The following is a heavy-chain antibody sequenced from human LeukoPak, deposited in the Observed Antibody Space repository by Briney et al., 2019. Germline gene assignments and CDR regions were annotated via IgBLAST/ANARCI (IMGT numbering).Heavy chain of an antibody. J-gene: IGHJ6*02. CDR1: GGSINGYY. CDR3: ARLTREDGVDV. CDR2: MFYNGNT. Sequence: PSWTLSLTCNVSGGSINGYYWTWIRQPPQKGLEWIGYMFYNGNTNYNPSHKSRATISVDTSQNQNSLRLASVTAADTGTYHCARLTREDGVDVWGQGTTVTVSS. V-gene: IGHV4-59*08.